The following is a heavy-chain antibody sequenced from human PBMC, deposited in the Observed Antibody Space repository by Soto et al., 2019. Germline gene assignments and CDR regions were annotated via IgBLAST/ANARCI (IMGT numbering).Heavy chain of an antibody. CDR2: IKQDGSEK. J-gene: IGHJ4*02. V-gene: IGHV3-7*01. D-gene: IGHD3-10*01. Sequence: GGSLRLSCAASGFTFSTYWMSWVRQAPGKGLERVANIKQDGSEKYYVDSVKGRFTISRDNAKNSLYLQMNSLRAEDTAVYYCARASYYYGSGSYPDYWGQGTLVTVSS. CDR1: GFTFSTYW. CDR3: ARASYYYGSGSYPDY.